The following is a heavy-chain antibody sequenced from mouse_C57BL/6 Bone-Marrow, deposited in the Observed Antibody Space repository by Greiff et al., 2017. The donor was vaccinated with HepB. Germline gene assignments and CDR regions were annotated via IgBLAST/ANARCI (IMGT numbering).Heavy chain of an antibody. V-gene: IGHV5-2*03. D-gene: IGHD2-2*01. CDR2: INSDGGST. Sequence: EVKLVESGGGLVQPGESLKLSCESNEYEFPSHDMSWVRKTPEKRLELVAAINSDGGSTYYPDTMERRIIISRDNTKKTLYLQMSSLRAEDTALYYCARTMVTTSAMDYWGQGTSVTVSS. CDR1: EYEFPSHD. CDR3: ARTMVTTSAMDY. J-gene: IGHJ4*01.